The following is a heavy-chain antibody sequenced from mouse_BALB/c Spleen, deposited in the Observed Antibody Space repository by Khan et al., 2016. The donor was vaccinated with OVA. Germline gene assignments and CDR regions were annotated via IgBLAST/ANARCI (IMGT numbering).Heavy chain of an antibody. J-gene: IGHJ3*01. Sequence: VQLQQSGPELVEPGASVKMSCKASGYTFTNYVMHWVKQKPGQGLEWIGYINPYNAGTRYNEKFTGKATLTSDISSTTAYMELSSLTSEYSAVYYCAREASNWDFSFPYWGQGTLVTVSA. CDR3: AREASNWDFSFPY. V-gene: IGHV1S136*01. CDR1: GYTFTNYV. D-gene: IGHD4-1*01. CDR2: INPYNAGT.